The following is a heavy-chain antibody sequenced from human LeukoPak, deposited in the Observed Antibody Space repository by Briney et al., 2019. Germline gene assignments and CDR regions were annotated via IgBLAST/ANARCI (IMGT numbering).Heavy chain of an antibody. D-gene: IGHD3-10*01. CDR2: IDPSDSYT. CDR1: GYMFTSYW. V-gene: IGHV5-10-1*01. CDR3: ARQYYFVSGSNYNNWFDP. J-gene: IGHJ5*02. Sequence: GESLKISCQGSGYMFTSYWINWVRQLPGKGLEWMGRIDPSDSYTYYSPSFQGHVTISADKSISTAYLQWSSLKASDTAMYYCARQYYFVSGSNYNNWFDPWGQGTLVTVSS.